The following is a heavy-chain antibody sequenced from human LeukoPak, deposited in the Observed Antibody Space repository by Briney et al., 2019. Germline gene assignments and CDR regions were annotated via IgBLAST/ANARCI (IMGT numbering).Heavy chain of an antibody. CDR1: GFTFSAFW. V-gene: IGHV3-30-3*01. CDR2: ISYDGSNK. J-gene: IGHJ4*02. D-gene: IGHD3-9*01. Sequence: GGSLRLSCAASGFTFSAFWMGWVRQAPGKGLEWVAVISYDGSNKHYADSVKGRFTISRDNSKNTLYLQMNSLRAEDTAVYYCARGGAYYDILTLDYWGQGTLVTVSS. CDR3: ARGGAYYDILTLDY.